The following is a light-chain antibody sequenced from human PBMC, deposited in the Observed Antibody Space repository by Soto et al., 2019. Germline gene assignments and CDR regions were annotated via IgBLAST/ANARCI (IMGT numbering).Light chain of an antibody. V-gene: IGKV1D-13*01. CDR2: DAS. CDR3: QQFHNYPPLT. J-gene: IGKJ4*01. Sequence: AIQLTQSPSSLSASVGDGVTITCRASQGIGSALAWYQQKPGKAPKLLIYDASSLESGVPSRFSGSGSGTDFTLTISSLQPEDFATYYCQQFHNYPPLTFGGGTKVDIK. CDR1: QGIGSA.